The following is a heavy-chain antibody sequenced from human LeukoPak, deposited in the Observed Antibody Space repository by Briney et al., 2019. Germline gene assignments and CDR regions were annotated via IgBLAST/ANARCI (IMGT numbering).Heavy chain of an antibody. CDR2: ISAYNGNT. V-gene: IGHV1-18*01. D-gene: IGHD2-2*02. CDR1: GYTFTSYG. Sequence: ASVKVSCKASGYTFTSYGVSWVRQAPGQGLEWMGWISAYNGNTNYAQKLQGRVTMTTDTSTSTAYMELRSLRSDDTAVYYCARDGAVVDIVVVPAAINWFDPWGQGTQVTVSS. J-gene: IGHJ5*02. CDR3: ARDGAVVDIVVVPAAINWFDP.